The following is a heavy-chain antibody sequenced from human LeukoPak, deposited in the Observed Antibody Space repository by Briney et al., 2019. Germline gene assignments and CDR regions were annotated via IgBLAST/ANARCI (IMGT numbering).Heavy chain of an antibody. CDR1: GGSFSGYY. CDR3: ARDLSFGAPYNWFDP. J-gene: IGHJ5*02. CDR2: INHSGST. Sequence: SETLSLTCAVYGGSFSGYYWSWIRQPPGKGLEWIGEINHSGSTNYNPSLKSRVTISVDTSKNQFSLKLSSVTAADTAVYYCARDLSFGAPYNWFDPWGQGTLVTVSS. D-gene: IGHD3-10*01. V-gene: IGHV4-34*01.